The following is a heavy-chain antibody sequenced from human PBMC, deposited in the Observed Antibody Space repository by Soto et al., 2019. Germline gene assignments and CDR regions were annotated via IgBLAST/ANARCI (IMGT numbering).Heavy chain of an antibody. Sequence: ALTCTVSGGPISPYYWSWIRQPAGKGLEWIGRIYYTGSTNYNPPLKSRVSMSLDTARNQISLKVKSVTAADTAVYYCAREGGYFDSSGSGVYHYYGVDVWGRGTTVTVSS. V-gene: IGHV4-4*07. D-gene: IGHD3-22*01. J-gene: IGHJ6*02. CDR3: AREGGYFDSSGSGVYHYYGVDV. CDR2: IYYTGST. CDR1: GGPISPYY.